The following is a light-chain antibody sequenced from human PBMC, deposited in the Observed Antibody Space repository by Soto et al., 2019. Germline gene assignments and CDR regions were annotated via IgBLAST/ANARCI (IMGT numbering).Light chain of an antibody. CDR2: DAS. CDR3: QQYNSYRA. Sequence: DIQMTQSPSTLSASVGDRVTITCRASQSISNWLAWYQQKPGKAPNLLIFDASSLESGVPSRFSGSGSGTEFTLTISSLQSGDFATYYCQQYNSYRAFGQGTKVDIK. J-gene: IGKJ1*01. V-gene: IGKV1-5*01. CDR1: QSISNW.